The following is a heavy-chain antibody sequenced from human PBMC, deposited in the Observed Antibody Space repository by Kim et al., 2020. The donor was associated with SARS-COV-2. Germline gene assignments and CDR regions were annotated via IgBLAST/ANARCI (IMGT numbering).Heavy chain of an antibody. J-gene: IGHJ1*01. D-gene: IGHD3-22*01. CDR2: FDPEDGET. V-gene: IGHV1-24*01. CDR1: GYTLTELS. Sequence: ASVKVSCKVSGYTLTELSMHWVRQAPGKGLEWMGGFDPEDGETIYAQKFQGRVTMTEDTSTDTAYMELSSLRSEDTAVYYCATGETDPYYYDSSGYYQREYFQHWGQGTLVTASS. CDR3: ATGETDPYYYDSSGYYQREYFQH.